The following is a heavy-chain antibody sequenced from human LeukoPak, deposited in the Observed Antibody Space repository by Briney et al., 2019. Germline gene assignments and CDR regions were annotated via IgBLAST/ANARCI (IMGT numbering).Heavy chain of an antibody. CDR1: GFTFSTYG. CDR3: AKAEYYDILTGAFDY. V-gene: IGHV3-23*01. D-gene: IGHD3-9*01. J-gene: IGHJ4*02. Sequence: GGSLRLSCAASGFTFSTYGMSWVRQAPGKGLEWVSSLSGSSIGIDYADSVKGRFTISRDNSKNTLYLQMNSLRAEDTAVYYCAKAEYYDILTGAFDYWGQGTLVTVSS. CDR2: LSGSSIGI.